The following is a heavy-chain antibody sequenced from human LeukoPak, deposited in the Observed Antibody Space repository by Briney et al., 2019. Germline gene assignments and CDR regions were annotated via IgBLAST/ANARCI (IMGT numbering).Heavy chain of an antibody. CDR3: ARGSRWFGERVWFDP. V-gene: IGHV4-59*01. CDR1: GGSISSYY. D-gene: IGHD3-10*01. Sequence: SETLSLTCTVSGGSISSYYWSWIRQPPGKGLEWIGYIYYSGSTNYNPSLKSRVTISVDTSKNQFSLKLSSVTAADTAVYYCARGSRWFGERVWFDPWGQGTLVTVSS. J-gene: IGHJ5*02. CDR2: IYYSGST.